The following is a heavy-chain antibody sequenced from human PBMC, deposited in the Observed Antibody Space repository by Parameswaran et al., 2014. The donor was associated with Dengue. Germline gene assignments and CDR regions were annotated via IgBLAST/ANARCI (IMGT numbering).Heavy chain of an antibody. CDR2: IIPIFGTA. J-gene: IGHJ5*02. D-gene: IGHD2-2*01. CDR3: AREGYCSSTSCSNWFDP. V-gene: IGHV1-69*01. Sequence: SWVRQAPGQGLEWMGGIIPIFGTANYAQKFQGRVTITADESTSTAYMELSSLRSEDTAVYYCAREGYCSSTSCSNWFDPWGQGTLVTVSS.